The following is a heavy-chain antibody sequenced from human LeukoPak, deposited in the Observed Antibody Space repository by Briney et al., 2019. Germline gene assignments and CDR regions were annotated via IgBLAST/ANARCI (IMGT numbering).Heavy chain of an antibody. CDR2: ISSRSTYI. CDR3: ARGGTGAFDY. Sequence: GGSLRLACTASGFSFSDYYMSWIRQAPGKGLEWISYISSRSTYISDADSVKGRFTISRDNAKDLLFLQMNSLRVEDTALYYCARGGTGAFDYWGQGILVTVSS. J-gene: IGHJ4*02. D-gene: IGHD2-8*02. CDR1: GFSFSDYY. V-gene: IGHV3-11*06.